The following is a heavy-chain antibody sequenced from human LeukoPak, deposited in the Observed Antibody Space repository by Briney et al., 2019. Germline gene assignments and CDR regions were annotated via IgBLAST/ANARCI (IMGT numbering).Heavy chain of an antibody. Sequence: PSETLSLTCTVSGGSISSGDYYWSWIRQHPGKGLEWIGYIYYSGSTYYNPSLKSRVTISLDTSKNQFSLKLSSVTAADTAVYYCARDQEGSGTDYWGQGTLVTVSS. CDR1: GGSISSGDYY. D-gene: IGHD3-10*01. V-gene: IGHV4-31*03. CDR3: ARDQEGSGTDY. J-gene: IGHJ4*02. CDR2: IYYSGST.